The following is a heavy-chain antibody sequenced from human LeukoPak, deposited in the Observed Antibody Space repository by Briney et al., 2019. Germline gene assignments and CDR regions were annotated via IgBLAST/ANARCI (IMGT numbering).Heavy chain of an antibody. J-gene: IGHJ5*02. CDR2: IYHSGST. Sequence: SETLSLTCTVSGYSISSGYYWDWIRQPPGKGLEWIGGIYHSGSTYYNPSLKSRVTISVDTSKNQFSLKLSSVTAADTAVYYCARDHPPYVWGSYRYSSWFDPWGQGTLVTVSS. D-gene: IGHD3-16*02. V-gene: IGHV4-38-2*02. CDR1: GYSISSGYY. CDR3: ARDHPPYVWGSYRYSSWFDP.